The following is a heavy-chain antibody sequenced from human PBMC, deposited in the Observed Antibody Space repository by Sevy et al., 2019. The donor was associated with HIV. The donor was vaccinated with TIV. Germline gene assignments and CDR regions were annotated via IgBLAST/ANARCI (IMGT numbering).Heavy chain of an antibody. CDR3: AKGLEGVVVPSADDY. Sequence: GGSLRLSCAASGFTFGSYGMHWVRQAPGKGLEWVAFIRYDGSNKYYADSVKGRFTISRDNSKNTLYLQLNSLRAEDTAVYYCAKGLEGVVVPSADDYWGQGTLVTVSS. J-gene: IGHJ4*02. V-gene: IGHV3-30*02. CDR2: IRYDGSNK. CDR1: GFTFGSYG. D-gene: IGHD2-2*01.